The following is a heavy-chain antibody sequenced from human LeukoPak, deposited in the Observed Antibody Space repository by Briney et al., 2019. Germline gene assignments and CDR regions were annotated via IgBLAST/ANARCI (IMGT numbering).Heavy chain of an antibody. V-gene: IGHV3-23*01. CDR1: GFTFSNYA. CDR2: IGGSGGLT. D-gene: IGHD6-25*01. Sequence: GGSLRLSCAASGFTFSNYAMSWVRQAPGRGLEWVSVIGGSGGLTYYADSVKGRFTISRDNSKNTVHLQMNSLRAEDTAVYYCASRSVSSRYGDFDYWGQGTLVTVSS. CDR3: ASRSVSSRYGDFDY. J-gene: IGHJ4*02.